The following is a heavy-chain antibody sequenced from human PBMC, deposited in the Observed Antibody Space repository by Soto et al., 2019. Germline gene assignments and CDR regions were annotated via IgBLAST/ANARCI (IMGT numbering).Heavy chain of an antibody. D-gene: IGHD1-7*01. CDR2: ISGSGGST. Sequence: EVQLLESGGGLVQPGGSLRLSCAASGFTFRSHSMSWVRQAPGKGLEWVSSISGSGGSTYYADSVKGRFTISRDTSKSTLYLQMNSLRGEDTATYYCAKNIIGTFACFDYWGQGTLVTVSS. CDR3: AKNIIGTFACFDY. V-gene: IGHV3-23*01. CDR1: GFTFRSHS. J-gene: IGHJ4*02.